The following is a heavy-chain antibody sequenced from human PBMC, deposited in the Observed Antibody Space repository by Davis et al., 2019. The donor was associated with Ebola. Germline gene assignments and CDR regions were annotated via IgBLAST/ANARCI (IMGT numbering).Heavy chain of an antibody. CDR1: GGSISSGDYY. J-gene: IGHJ4*02. Sequence: MPSETLSLTCTVSGGSISSGDYYWSWIRQPPGKGLEWIGYIYYSGSTNYNPSLKSRVTISVDTSKNQFSLKLSSVTAADTAVYYCARAPHTYYYDSSGYGTTYYFDYWGQGTLVTVSS. CDR3: ARAPHTYYYDSSGYGTTYYFDY. CDR2: IYYSGST. V-gene: IGHV4-61*08. D-gene: IGHD3-22*01.